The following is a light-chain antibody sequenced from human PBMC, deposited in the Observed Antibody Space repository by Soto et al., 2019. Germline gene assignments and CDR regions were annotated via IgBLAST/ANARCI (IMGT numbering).Light chain of an antibody. CDR3: CSFALRSTLI. CDR2: EVI. V-gene: IGLV2-23*02. CDR1: SSDVGGYNF. J-gene: IGLJ2*01. Sequence: QSVLSQPPSASGSPGQSVTISCTGSSSDVGGYNFVSWYQHLPGKAPKLIIYEVIQRPSGVSNRFSGSKSGNTASLTISGLQAEDEADYYCCSFALRSTLIFGGGTKLTVL.